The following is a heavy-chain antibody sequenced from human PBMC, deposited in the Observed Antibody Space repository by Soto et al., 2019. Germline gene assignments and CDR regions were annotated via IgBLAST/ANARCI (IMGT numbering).Heavy chain of an antibody. J-gene: IGHJ4*02. CDR3: ARGVTGTTDLIDY. D-gene: IGHD1-20*01. CDR2: ISAYDGNT. CDR1: GYTFTSYG. V-gene: IGHV1-18*01. Sequence: ASVKVSCKASGYTFTSYGIDWVRQAPGQGLEWMGWISAYDGNTKYAQNIQGRVSLTTDTSTNTVYMEPRSLRSDDTAVYYCARGVTGTTDLIDYWGQGTLVTVSS.